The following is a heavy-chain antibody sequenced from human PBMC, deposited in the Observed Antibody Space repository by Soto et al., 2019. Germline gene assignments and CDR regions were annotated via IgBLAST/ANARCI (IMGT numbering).Heavy chain of an antibody. D-gene: IGHD3-16*01. J-gene: IGHJ6*03. Sequence: GGSLRLSCAASGFTFSSYSMNWVRQAPGKGLEWVSYISSSSSTIYYADSVKGRFTISRDNAKNSLYLQMNSLRAEDTAVYYCASCLGKMLPPHYYYYMDVWGKGTTVTVSS. V-gene: IGHV3-48*01. CDR3: ASCLGKMLPPHYYYYMDV. CDR1: GFTFSSYS. CDR2: ISSSSSTI.